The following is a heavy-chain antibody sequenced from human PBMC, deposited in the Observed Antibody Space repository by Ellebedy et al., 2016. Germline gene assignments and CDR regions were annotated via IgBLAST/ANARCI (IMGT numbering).Heavy chain of an antibody. CDR2: IYYSGST. CDR3: ARGGYCSSTSCPGLNWFDP. J-gene: IGHJ5*02. D-gene: IGHD2-2*01. CDR1: GGSISSGGYY. V-gene: IGHV4-31*03. Sequence: SETLSLTXTVSGGSISSGGYYWSWIRQHPGKGLEWIGYIYYSGSTYYNPSLKSRVTISVDTSKNQFSLKLSSVTAADMAVYYCARGGYCSSTSCPGLNWFDPWGQGTLVTVSS.